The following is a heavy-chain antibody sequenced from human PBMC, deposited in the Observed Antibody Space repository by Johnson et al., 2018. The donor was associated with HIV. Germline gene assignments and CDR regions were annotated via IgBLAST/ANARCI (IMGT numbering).Heavy chain of an antibody. CDR2: IYSGGST. CDR1: GFTFSSYA. Sequence: QVQLVESGGGVVQPGRSLRLSCAASGFTFSSYAMHWVRQAPGKGLEWVSVIYSGGSTYYADSVKGRFTISRDNSRNTLYLQMNSLRAEDTAVYYCAREVGIQLWSSDAFDIWGQGTMVTVSS. J-gene: IGHJ3*02. CDR3: AREVGIQLWSSDAFDI. V-gene: IGHV3-NL1*01. D-gene: IGHD5-18*01.